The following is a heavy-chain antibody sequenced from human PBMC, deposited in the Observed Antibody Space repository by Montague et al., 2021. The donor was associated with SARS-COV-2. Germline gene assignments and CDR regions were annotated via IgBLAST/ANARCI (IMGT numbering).Heavy chain of an antibody. CDR2: IYHSGNT. D-gene: IGHD3-16*01. CDR1: GGSISSSNW. CDR3: ARSSILGARRFDY. Sequence: SETLSLTCAVSGGSISSSNWWSWVRQPPGKGLEWIGEIYHSGNTNYNPSLQSRFTISVDKSKNQFSLRLSSVTAADTAVYYCARSSILGARRFDYWGQGTLVTVSS. J-gene: IGHJ4*02. V-gene: IGHV4-4*02.